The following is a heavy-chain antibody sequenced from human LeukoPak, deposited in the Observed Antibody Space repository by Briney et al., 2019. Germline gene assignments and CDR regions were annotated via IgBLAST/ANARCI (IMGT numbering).Heavy chain of an antibody. CDR3: VRDWGTFINESSTDRHNWLDP. Sequence: SEPLTLTCSVSGGSITRSGFSWSWIRQPAVQGLEWIGRMHTGEIVSYNPSLRSRVAISIDTSKNQFSLRLTSVTAADTAVYYCVRDWGTFINESSTDRHNWLDPWGQGSLVTVSS. V-gene: IGHV4-61*02. CDR1: GGSITRSGFS. D-gene: IGHD3-16*01. CDR2: MHTGEIV. J-gene: IGHJ5*02.